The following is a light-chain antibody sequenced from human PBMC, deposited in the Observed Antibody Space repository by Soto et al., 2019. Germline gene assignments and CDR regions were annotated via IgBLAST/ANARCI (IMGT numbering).Light chain of an antibody. CDR3: QQRSSWPPYT. Sequence: EIVLTQSPATLSLSPGERATLSCRASQSVSSSLAWYQQKPGQAPRLLIYDASNRATGIPARFSGSGSGTDFTLTISSLEPEYFAVYYCQQRSSWPPYTVGQGTKLEIK. CDR1: QSVSSS. J-gene: IGKJ2*01. V-gene: IGKV3-11*01. CDR2: DAS.